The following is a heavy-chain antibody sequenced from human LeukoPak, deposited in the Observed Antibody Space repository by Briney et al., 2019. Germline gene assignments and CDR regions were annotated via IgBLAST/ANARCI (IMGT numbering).Heavy chain of an antibody. CDR2: ITGSGGST. CDR1: GFTFSSYA. V-gene: IGHV3-23*01. CDR3: AKEIRDCYNYPFDY. J-gene: IGHJ4*02. Sequence: GGSQRLSCAGSGFTFSSYAMSWVRQAPGKGLEWVSAITGSGGSTYYADSVKGRFTISRDNSKNTLYLQMNSLRAEDTAVYYSAKEIRDCYNYPFDYWGQGTLVTVSS. D-gene: IGHD5-24*01.